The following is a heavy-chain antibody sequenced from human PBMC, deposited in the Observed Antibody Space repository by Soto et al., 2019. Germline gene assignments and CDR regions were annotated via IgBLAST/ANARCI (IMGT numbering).Heavy chain of an antibody. CDR1: GFTFDDYA. CDR2: ISWNSGII. Sequence: EVQLVESGGGLVQPGRSLRLSCAASGFTFDDYAMHWVRQAPGKGLELVSGISWNSGIIDYADSVKGRFTISRDNAKNSLYLQLNSLRAEDTALYYCAKGYSYGVLGPLGYWGQGTLVTVSS. J-gene: IGHJ4*02. D-gene: IGHD5-18*01. CDR3: AKGYSYGVLGPLGY. V-gene: IGHV3-9*01.